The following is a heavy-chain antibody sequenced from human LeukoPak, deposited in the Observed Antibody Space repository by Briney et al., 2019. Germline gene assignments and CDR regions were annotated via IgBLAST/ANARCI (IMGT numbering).Heavy chain of an antibody. V-gene: IGHV3-72*01. CDR3: ARVGSGAWSSDY. D-gene: IGHD3-10*01. Sequence: HPGGSLRLSCAASGFTFSDHYMDWVRQAPGKGLEWVGRTRNKANSYTTEYAASVKGRLTISRDDSKNSLYLQMNSLKTEDTAVYYCARVGSGAWSSDYWGQGTLVTVSS. CDR2: TRNKANSYTT. J-gene: IGHJ4*02. CDR1: GFTFSDHY.